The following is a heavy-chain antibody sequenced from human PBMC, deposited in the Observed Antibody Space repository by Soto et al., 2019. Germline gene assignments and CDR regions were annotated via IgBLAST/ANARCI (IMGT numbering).Heavy chain of an antibody. D-gene: IGHD2-15*01. J-gene: IGHJ5*01. CDR1: GGSISTYY. V-gene: IGHV4-4*07. Sequence: QVQLQESGPGLVKPSETLSLTCTVSGGSISTYYWSWIRQPAGKGLEWIGHIYASGSTNYNPPLKSRVTMSVDTSKTQFSLNLTSVTAADTAVYYCARGSRDCSGGSCYSWDSWGQGTLVTVSS. CDR2: IYASGST. CDR3: ARGSRDCSGGSCYSWDS.